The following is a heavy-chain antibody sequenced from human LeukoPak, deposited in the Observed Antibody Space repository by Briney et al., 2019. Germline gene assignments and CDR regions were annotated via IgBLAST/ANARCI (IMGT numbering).Heavy chain of an antibody. J-gene: IGHJ6*02. CDR1: GITLSNYG. V-gene: IGHV3-23*01. CDR2: ISYSGGRT. D-gene: IGHD3-9*01. Sequence: PGGSLRLSCAVSGITLSNYGMSWIRQAPGKGLEWVAGISYSGGRTNYADSVKGRFTISRDNSKNTLYLQMNSLRAEDTAVYYCAKDYPDILTGYSLGIDYYYYYGMDVWGQGTTVTVSS. CDR3: AKDYPDILTGYSLGIDYYYYYGMDV.